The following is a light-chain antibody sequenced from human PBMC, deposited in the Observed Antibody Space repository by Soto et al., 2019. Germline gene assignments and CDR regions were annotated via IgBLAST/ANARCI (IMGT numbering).Light chain of an antibody. J-gene: IGLJ2*01. CDR2: DNN. CDR1: SSNIGNNY. Sequence: QSVLTQPPSVSAAPGQKVTISCSGSSSNIGNNYVSWYQQLPGTAPKLLIYDNNKRPSGIPDRFSGSKSGTSATLGMTGLQTWDEADYYCGTWDSSLSAGVFGGGTKVTVL. CDR3: GTWDSSLSAGV. V-gene: IGLV1-51*01.